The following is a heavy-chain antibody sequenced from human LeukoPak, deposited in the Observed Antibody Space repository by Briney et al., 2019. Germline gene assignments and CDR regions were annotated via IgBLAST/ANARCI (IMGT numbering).Heavy chain of an antibody. CDR1: GFTFSSYD. J-gene: IGHJ4*02. CDR2: ISGSGGST. D-gene: IGHD3-16*01. Sequence: GEALRLSCAASGFTFSSYDMSWVRQAPGKGLEWVSAISGSGGSTYYADSVKGRFTISRDNSKNTLYLQMNSLRAEDTAVYYCAKSWARLAVVADYWGQGTLVTVSS. V-gene: IGHV3-23*01. CDR3: AKSWARLAVVADY.